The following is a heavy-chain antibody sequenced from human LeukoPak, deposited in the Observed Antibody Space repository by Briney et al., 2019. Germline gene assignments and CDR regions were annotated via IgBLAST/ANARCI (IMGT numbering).Heavy chain of an antibody. CDR2: IFTSGST. Sequence: PSGTPSRACTVSAGSIGSGSYYWSWIRQPAGKGLEWIGRIFTSGSTKYNPSLKSRVTISVDTSKNQFSLKLSSVTAADTAVYYCARGIDTAMVIRAFDIWGQGTMVTVSS. V-gene: IGHV4-61*02. CDR3: ARGIDTAMVIRAFDI. CDR1: AGSIGSGSYY. J-gene: IGHJ3*02. D-gene: IGHD5-18*01.